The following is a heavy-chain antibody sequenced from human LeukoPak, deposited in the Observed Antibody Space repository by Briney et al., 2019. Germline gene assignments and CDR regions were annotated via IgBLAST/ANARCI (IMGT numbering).Heavy chain of an antibody. CDR1: GFTFSSYS. CDR2: SSSSSYI. CDR3: ARDRVGASSAFDI. D-gene: IGHD1-26*01. J-gene: IGHJ3*02. Sequence: GGSLRLSCAASGFTFSSYSMNWVRQAPGKGLEWVSSSSSSSYIYYADSVKGRFTISRDNAKNSLYLQMNSLRAEDTAVYYCARDRVGASSAFDIWGQGTMVTVSS. V-gene: IGHV3-21*01.